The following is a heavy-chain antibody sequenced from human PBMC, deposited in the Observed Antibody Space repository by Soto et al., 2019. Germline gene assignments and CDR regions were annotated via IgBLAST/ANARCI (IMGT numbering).Heavy chain of an antibody. J-gene: IGHJ6*02. CDR1: GYTFTSYA. D-gene: IGHD2-15*01. V-gene: IGHV1-3*01. Sequence: ASVKVSCKASGYTFTSYAMHWVRQAPGQRLEWMGWINAGNGNTKYSQKFQGRVTITRDTSASTAYMELSSLRSEDTAVYYCARASAYCSGGSCYSGYYYGMDVWGQGTTVTVSS. CDR2: INAGNGNT. CDR3: ARASAYCSGGSCYSGYYYGMDV.